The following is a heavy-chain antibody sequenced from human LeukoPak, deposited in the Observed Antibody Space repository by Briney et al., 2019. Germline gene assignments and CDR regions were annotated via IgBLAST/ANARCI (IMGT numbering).Heavy chain of an antibody. V-gene: IGHV4-38-2*02. CDR2: IYRRGST. D-gene: IGHD3-22*01. J-gene: IGHJ4*02. CDR3: ARRSMYYYHRSGYEGYFDY. Sequence: SETLSLTCTVSGYSISSGYYWGWIRQSPGKGLEWIGNIYRRGSTHYNPSLKSRVTISVDTSKNQFSLRLSSVTAADTAVYYCARRSMYYYHRSGYEGYFDYWGQGTLVTVSS. CDR1: GYSISSGYY.